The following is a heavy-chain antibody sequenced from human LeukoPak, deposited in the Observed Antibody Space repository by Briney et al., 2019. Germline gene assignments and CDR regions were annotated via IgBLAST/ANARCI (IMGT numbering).Heavy chain of an antibody. J-gene: IGHJ4*02. CDR3: AKSSSYYYHSSFYNF. Sequence: GGSLRLSCAASGFTLSSYAMSWVRQAPGKGLEWVSGISGSGGSTYDADSVKGRFTISRDNSKNTLYLQMDSLTAEGTAVYYCAKSSSYYYHSSFYNFWGQGTLVTVSS. D-gene: IGHD3-22*01. CDR2: ISGSGGST. V-gene: IGHV3-23*01. CDR1: GFTLSSYA.